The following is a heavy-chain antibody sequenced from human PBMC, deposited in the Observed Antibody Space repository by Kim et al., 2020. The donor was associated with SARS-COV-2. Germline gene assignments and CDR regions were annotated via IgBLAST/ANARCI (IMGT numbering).Heavy chain of an antibody. V-gene: IGHV1-18*01. D-gene: IGHD5-12*01. Sequence: KYAQNPQGRVTMTTDTSTSTAYMELRSLTSDDTAVYYCAREVRGYDHGYDYWGQGTLVTVSS. CDR3: AREVRGYDHGYDY. J-gene: IGHJ4*02.